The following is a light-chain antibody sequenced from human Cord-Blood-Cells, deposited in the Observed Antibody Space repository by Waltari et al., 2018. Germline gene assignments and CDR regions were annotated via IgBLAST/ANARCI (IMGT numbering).Light chain of an antibody. Sequence: QSVLPQPPPASGTPGQRVTISCSGSSSNIGSNYVYWYQPLPGTAPKLLIYRNNQRPSGVPDRFSGSKSGTSASLAISGLRSEDEADYYCAAWDDSLSGWVFGGGTKLTVL. CDR1: SSNIGSNY. J-gene: IGLJ3*02. CDR3: AAWDDSLSGWV. CDR2: RNN. V-gene: IGLV1-47*01.